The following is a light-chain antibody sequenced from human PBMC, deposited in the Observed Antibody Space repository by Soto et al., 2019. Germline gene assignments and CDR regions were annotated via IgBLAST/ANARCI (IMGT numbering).Light chain of an antibody. CDR3: CSYAGSSTFV. CDR2: EVS. J-gene: IGLJ3*02. V-gene: IGLV2-23*02. Sequence: QSALTQPASVSGSPGQSITISCTGTSSDVGSYNLVSWYQQHPGKAPKLMIYEVSKRPSGVSNRFSGYKSGNTASLTISWLQAEDEADYFCCSYAGSSTFVFGGGTKLTVL. CDR1: SSDVGSYNL.